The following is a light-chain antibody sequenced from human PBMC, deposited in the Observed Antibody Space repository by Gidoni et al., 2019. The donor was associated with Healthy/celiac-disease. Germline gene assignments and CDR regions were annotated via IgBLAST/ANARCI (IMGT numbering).Light chain of an antibody. V-gene: IGKV1-39*01. CDR1: EDIRTY. CDR3: QQSDSIPRT. CDR2: AAS. J-gene: IGKJ2*01. Sequence: DIQMTQSPASLSAFVGDRVTITCRASEDIRTYLHWYQQKPGKVPNLLIYAASTLQSGVPSRFSGSGSGTHFTLTITALQPEDCATYYCQQSDSIPRTFGQGTKVDLK.